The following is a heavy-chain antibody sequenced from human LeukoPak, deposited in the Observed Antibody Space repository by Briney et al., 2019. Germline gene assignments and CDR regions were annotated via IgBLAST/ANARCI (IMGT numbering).Heavy chain of an antibody. J-gene: IGHJ6*02. V-gene: IGHV4-59*01. Sequence: SETLSLTCTVSGGSISSYYWSWIRQPPGKGLEWIGYIYYSGSTNYNLSLKSRVTISVDTSKNQFSLKLSSVTAADTAVYYCARERPGLGMDVWGQGTTVTVSS. CDR1: GGSISSYY. CDR3: ARERPGLGMDV. D-gene: IGHD2-2*01. CDR2: IYYSGST.